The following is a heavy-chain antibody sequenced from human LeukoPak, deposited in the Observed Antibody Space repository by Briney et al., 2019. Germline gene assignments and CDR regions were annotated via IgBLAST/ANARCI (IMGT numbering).Heavy chain of an antibody. CDR2: IYYSGST. CDR1: GGSISSSSYY. J-gene: IGHJ2*01. V-gene: IGHV4-39*01. CDR3: ARGGGIAAAGTGWYFDL. D-gene: IGHD6-13*01. Sequence: SETLSLTCTVSGGSISSSSYYWGWIRQPPGKGLEWTGSIYYSGSTYYNPSLMSRVTISVDTSKNQFSLKLSSVTAADTAVYYCARGGGIAAAGTGWYFDLWGRGTLVTVSS.